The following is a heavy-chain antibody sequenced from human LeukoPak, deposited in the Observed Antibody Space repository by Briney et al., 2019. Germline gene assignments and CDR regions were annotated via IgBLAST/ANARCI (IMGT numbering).Heavy chain of an antibody. CDR1: GDSVSSNSAA. V-gene: IGHV6-1*01. Sequence: SQTLSLTRAISGDSVSSNSAAWSWIRQSPSRGLEWLGRTYYRSKWYNDYAVSVKSRITINPDTSKNQFSLQLNSVTPEDTAVYYCARDLGDGYNWFDPWGQGTLVTVSS. CDR2: TYYRSKWYN. D-gene: IGHD5-24*01. J-gene: IGHJ5*02. CDR3: ARDLGDGYNWFDP.